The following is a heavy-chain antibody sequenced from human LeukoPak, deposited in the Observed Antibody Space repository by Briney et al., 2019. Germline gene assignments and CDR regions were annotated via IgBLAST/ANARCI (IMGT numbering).Heavy chain of an antibody. Sequence: QSGGSLRLSCAASGFSFSSYAMSWVRQAPGKGLEWVSAISGSGGSTYYADSVKGRFTISRDNAKNSLYLQMNSLRAEDTAVYYCARDITHGPIDYWGQGTLVTVSS. CDR1: GFSFSSYA. CDR2: ISGSGGST. V-gene: IGHV3-23*01. D-gene: IGHD3-10*01. J-gene: IGHJ4*02. CDR3: ARDITHGPIDY.